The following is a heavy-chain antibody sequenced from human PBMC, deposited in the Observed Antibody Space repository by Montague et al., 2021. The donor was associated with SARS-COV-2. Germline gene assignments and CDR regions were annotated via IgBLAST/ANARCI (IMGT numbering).Heavy chain of an antibody. J-gene: IGHJ3*02. V-gene: IGHV4-59*01. Sequence: SETLSLTCTVSGGSIGSYYWSWIRQPPGKGLEWIWYIYYSGSTNYNPSLKSRVTISVDTSKNQFSLKLSSVTAADTAVYYCAREVRYYYDSSGPGAFDIWGQGTMVTVSS. CDR1: GGSIGSYY. CDR3: AREVRYYYDSSGPGAFDI. CDR2: IYYSGST. D-gene: IGHD3-22*01.